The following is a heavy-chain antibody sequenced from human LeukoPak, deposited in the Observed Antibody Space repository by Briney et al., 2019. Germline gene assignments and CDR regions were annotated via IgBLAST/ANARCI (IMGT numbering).Heavy chain of an antibody. CDR1: GGSINSSDHY. Sequence: PSETLSLTCTVSGGSINSSDHYWAWIRQPPGKGLEWIGSKYYSGDTYYSPSLKSRVTISVDTSRNKSALKLNSVTAADTAVYFCARHRLEGDTFDIWGQGTKVTVSS. J-gene: IGHJ3*02. CDR2: KYYSGDT. CDR3: ARHRLEGDTFDI. V-gene: IGHV4-39*01. D-gene: IGHD3-3*01.